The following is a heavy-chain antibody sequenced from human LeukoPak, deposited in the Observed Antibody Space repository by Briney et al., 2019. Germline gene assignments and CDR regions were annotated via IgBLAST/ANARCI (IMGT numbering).Heavy chain of an antibody. CDR1: GLTVSSKY. J-gene: IGHJ4*02. CDR2: MYNNGNT. V-gene: IGHV3-53*01. D-gene: IGHD4-17*01. Sequence: GGSLRLSCAASGLTVSSKYMSWVRQAPGKGLEWVSVMYNNGNTHYADSVKGRFTISRDNAKNTLYLQMNSLRPEDTAVYYCARVGGDRVAYWGQGTLVTVSS. CDR3: ARVGGDRVAY.